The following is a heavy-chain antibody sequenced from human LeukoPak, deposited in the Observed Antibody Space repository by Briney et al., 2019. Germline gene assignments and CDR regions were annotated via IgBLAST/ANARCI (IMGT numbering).Heavy chain of an antibody. CDR1: GFTFSSYW. V-gene: IGHV3-74*01. D-gene: IGHD1-26*01. CDR2: IASDGST. Sequence: GGSLRLSCAASGFTFSSYWMHWVRQAPGKGLVWVSRIASDGSTVYADSVKGRFTISRDDAKDTVYLQMNSLRVEDTAVYYCIGSGGWPGYWGQGTLVTVSS. CDR3: IGSGGWPGY. J-gene: IGHJ4*02.